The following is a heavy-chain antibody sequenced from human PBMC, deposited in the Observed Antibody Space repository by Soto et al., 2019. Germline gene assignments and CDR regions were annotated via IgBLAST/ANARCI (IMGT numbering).Heavy chain of an antibody. D-gene: IGHD2-8*02. J-gene: IGHJ4*02. CDR3: VKDRSEVGYLGGPFDH. CDR2: ISWNSARI. CDR1: GFTFDDYA. Sequence: EVRLVESGGNLVQPGRSLRLSCAVSGFTFDDYAFHWVRQVPGKGPEWVSGISWNSARIDYADSVKGRFTISRDNAKNSLYLQMNSLRVEDTAFYFCVKDRSEVGYLGGPFDHWGLGTLVTVSS. V-gene: IGHV3-9*01.